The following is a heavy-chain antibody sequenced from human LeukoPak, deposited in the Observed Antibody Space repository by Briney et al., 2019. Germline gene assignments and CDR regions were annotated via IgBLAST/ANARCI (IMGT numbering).Heavy chain of an antibody. CDR3: ARGPAYSSSWYSATYQNFDY. CDR1: GYSISSGYY. CDR2: IYHSGST. D-gene: IGHD6-13*01. Sequence: ASETLSLTCAVSGYSISSGYYWGWIRQPPGKGLEWIGSIYHSGSTYYNPSLKSRVTISVDTSKNQFSLKLSSVTAADTAVYYCARGPAYSSSWYSATYQNFDYWGQGTLVTVSP. J-gene: IGHJ4*02. V-gene: IGHV4-38-2*01.